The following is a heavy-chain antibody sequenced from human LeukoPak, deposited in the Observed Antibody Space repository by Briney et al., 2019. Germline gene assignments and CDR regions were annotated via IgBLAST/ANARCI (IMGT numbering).Heavy chain of an antibody. D-gene: IGHD3-22*01. CDR3: AKDRAAYYYDSSGELY. CDR1: GFTFSSYG. V-gene: IGHV3-30*02. CDR2: IRYDGSNK. Sequence: GGSLRLSCAASGFTFSSYGMHGVRQAPGKGLEWVAFIRYDGSNKYYADSVKGRFTISRDNSKNTLYLQMNSLRAEDTAVYYCAKDRAAYYYDSSGELYWGQGTLVTVSS. J-gene: IGHJ4*02.